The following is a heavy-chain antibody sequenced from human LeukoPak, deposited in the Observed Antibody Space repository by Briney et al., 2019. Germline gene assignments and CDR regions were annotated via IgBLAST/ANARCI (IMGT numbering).Heavy chain of an antibody. V-gene: IGHV4-59*01. CDR2: IHYSGST. J-gene: IGHJ6*02. Sequence: PSETLSLTCAVSGGSISSYYWSWIRQPPGKGLEWIGHIHYSGSTNYNPSLKSRVTISVDTSKNQFSLKVESVTAAVTAVYYCASSLYGDGYYYQYGMEVWGQGTMVTVSS. CDR3: ASSLYGDGYYYQYGMEV. D-gene: IGHD2-21*02. CDR1: GGSISSYY.